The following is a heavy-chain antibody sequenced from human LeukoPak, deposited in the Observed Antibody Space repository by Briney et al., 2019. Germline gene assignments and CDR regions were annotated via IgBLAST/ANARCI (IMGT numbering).Heavy chain of an antibody. J-gene: IGHJ3*02. D-gene: IGHD6-6*01. CDR2: IYYSRST. CDR3: ARRAARRPRNAFDI. Sequence: SETLSLTCTVSGGSISSGDYYWSWIRQPPGRGLEWIGYIYYSRSTYYNPSLKSRVTISVDTSKNQFSLKLSSVTAADTAVYYCARRAARRPRNAFDIWGQGTMVTVSS. V-gene: IGHV4-30-4*08. CDR1: GGSISSGDYY.